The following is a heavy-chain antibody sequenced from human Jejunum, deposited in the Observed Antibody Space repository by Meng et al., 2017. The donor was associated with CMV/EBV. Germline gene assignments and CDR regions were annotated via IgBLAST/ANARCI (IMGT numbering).Heavy chain of an antibody. CDR2: ISGSGSST. V-gene: IGHV3-23*01. J-gene: IGHJ4*02. D-gene: IGHD3-10*01. CDR1: YD. CDR3: AKDRQTTMIRRGTLTGEHDY. Sequence: YDMSWVRQAPGKGLEWVSVISGSGSSTSFAGSVKGRFTISRDNSKNTLYLQMSSLRVEDTAVYYCAKDRQTTMIRRGTLTGEHDYWGQGTLVTVSS.